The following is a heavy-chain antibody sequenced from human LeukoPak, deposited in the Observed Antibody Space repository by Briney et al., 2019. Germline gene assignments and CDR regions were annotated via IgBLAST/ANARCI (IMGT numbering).Heavy chain of an antibody. Sequence: GGSLRLSCAASGFTFDDYAMHWVRQAPGKGLEWVSGISWNSGSIGYADSVKGRFTISRDNAKNSLYLQMNSLRAEDTALYYCASIQGGRIAAAGSDYWGQGTLVTVSS. D-gene: IGHD6-13*01. CDR1: GFTFDDYA. J-gene: IGHJ4*02. CDR2: ISWNSGSI. V-gene: IGHV3-9*01. CDR3: ASIQGGRIAAAGSDY.